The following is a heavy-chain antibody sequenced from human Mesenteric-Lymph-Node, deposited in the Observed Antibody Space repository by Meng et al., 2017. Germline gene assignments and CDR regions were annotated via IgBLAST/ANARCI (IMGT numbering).Heavy chain of an antibody. V-gene: IGHV4-34*01. CDR3: ARGQKGYFDL. CDR2: IDHSGDT. CDR1: GGSFSGYY. J-gene: IGHJ2*01. Sequence: QGRLQQWGVGLLKPSETLSPTCAVYGGSFSGYYWSWIRQPPGKGLEWIGDIDHSGDTNYNPSLKSRVTISVDTSKNQFSLRLSSVTAADTAVYYCARGQKGYFDLWGRGTLVTVSS.